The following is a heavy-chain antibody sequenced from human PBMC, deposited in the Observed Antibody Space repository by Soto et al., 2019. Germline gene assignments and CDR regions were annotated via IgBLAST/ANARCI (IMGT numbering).Heavy chain of an antibody. J-gene: IGHJ6*02. D-gene: IGHD3-10*01. V-gene: IGHV3-30*18. CDR2: ISYDGSNK. CDR3: AKNHVISIGDYYYYGMDV. CDR1: GFTFSSYG. Sequence: QVQMVESGGGVVQPGRSLRLSCAASGFTFSSYGMHWVRQAPGKGLEWVAVISYDGSNKYYADSVKGRFTISRDNTKNTLYLQMNSVRAEDTAVYYCAKNHVISIGDYYYYGMDVLGQGTAVTVSS.